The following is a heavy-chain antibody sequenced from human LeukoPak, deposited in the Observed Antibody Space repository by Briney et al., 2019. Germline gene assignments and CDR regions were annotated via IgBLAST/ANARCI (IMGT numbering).Heavy chain of an antibody. D-gene: IGHD6-19*01. CDR2: VNGSGDTT. CDR3: AKDLRAVAGRGPFDY. Sequence: PGGSLRLSCAASGFIFSNYAMSWVRQAPGKGPEWVSAVNGSGDTTYYADSVKGRFTISRDNSKNTMYLPMNSLRAEDTALYYCAKDLRAVAGRGPFDYWGQGTLVTVSS. V-gene: IGHV3-23*01. J-gene: IGHJ4*02. CDR1: GFIFSNYA.